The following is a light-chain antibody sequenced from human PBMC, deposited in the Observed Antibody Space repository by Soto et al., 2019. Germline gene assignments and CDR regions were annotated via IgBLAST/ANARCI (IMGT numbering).Light chain of an antibody. Sequence: DIQMTQSPATLSASVGERVTITCRASQTISNWLAWYQQEPGKAPKLLIYDASTLRSGVPSRFSGSGFATDFTLTISSLQPDDFATYYCQQYSIYPYTFGQGTKLQIK. CDR3: QQYSIYPYT. CDR2: DAS. V-gene: IGKV1-5*01. J-gene: IGKJ2*01. CDR1: QTISNW.